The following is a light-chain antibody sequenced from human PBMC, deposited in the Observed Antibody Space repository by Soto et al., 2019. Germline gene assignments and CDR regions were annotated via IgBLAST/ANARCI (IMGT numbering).Light chain of an antibody. J-gene: IGKJ1*01. V-gene: IGKV3-15*01. CDR3: QQYHNWWT. Sequence: EVVLTQSPATLSVSPGERAPLSCRASQSVSSNLVWYQQKPGQAPRLLIYGASTRVTGIPARFSGSGSGTEFTLTISSLQSEDFAVYYCQQYHNWWTFGQGTKVDIK. CDR2: GAS. CDR1: QSVSSN.